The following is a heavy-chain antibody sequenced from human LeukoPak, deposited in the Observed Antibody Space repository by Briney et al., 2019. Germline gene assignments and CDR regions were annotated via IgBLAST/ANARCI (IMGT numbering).Heavy chain of an antibody. CDR2: ISYDGSNK. V-gene: IGHV3-30*18. J-gene: IGHJ4*02. CDR3: AKCSSGSYWAGGDY. Sequence: PGGSLRLSCAASGFTFSSYGMHWARQAPGKGLEWVAVISYDGSNKYYADSVKGRFTISRDNSKNMLYLQMNSLRAEDTAVYNCAKCSSGSYWAGGDYWGQGTLVTVSS. CDR1: GFTFSSYG. D-gene: IGHD1-26*01.